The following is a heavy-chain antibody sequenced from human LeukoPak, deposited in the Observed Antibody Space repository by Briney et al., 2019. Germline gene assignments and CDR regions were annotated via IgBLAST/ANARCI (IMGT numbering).Heavy chain of an antibody. V-gene: IGHV4-59*08. D-gene: IGHD3-10*01. CDR3: ARHSVGRGVGHFDY. Sequence: PLETLSLTPTVSRGSITSDYWSWIRQPPGKGLERIGYIYYSGSTNYNPSLKSRVTISVDTYKNQFSLKLSAVTAADTAVYYCARHSVGRGVGHFDYWGQGTLVTVSS. CDR1: RGSITSDY. J-gene: IGHJ4*02. CDR2: IYYSGST.